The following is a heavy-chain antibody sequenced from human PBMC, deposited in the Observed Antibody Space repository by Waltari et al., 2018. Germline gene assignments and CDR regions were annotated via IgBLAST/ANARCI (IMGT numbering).Heavy chain of an antibody. CDR2: ISYSGTT. V-gene: IGHV4-39*01. J-gene: IGHJ5*02. CDR1: GGSLRDESSY. CDR3: ARGGVNYNNWFDP. D-gene: IGHD3-9*01. Sequence: QLRLQESGPGLVKPSETLSVTCIVSGGSLRDESSYWGWLRQSPEKGLEWIGHISYSGTTFYNPSLMSRVTLSVDTLKNQCSLEMTSLTAADTAVYYCARGGVNYNNWFDPWGQGTPVTVSS.